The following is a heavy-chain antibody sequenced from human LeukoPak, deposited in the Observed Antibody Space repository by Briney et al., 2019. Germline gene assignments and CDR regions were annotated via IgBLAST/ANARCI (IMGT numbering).Heavy chain of an antibody. CDR3: ARRVSVGYSYGLSYNWFDP. D-gene: IGHD5-18*01. CDR2: IIPIFGTA. Sequence: ASVKVSCKASGGTFSSYAISWVRQAPGQGLERMGGIIPIFGTANYAQKFQGRVTITADKSTSTAYMELSSLRSEDTAVYYCARRVSVGYSYGLSYNWFDPWGQGTLVTVSS. V-gene: IGHV1-69*06. J-gene: IGHJ5*02. CDR1: GGTFSSYA.